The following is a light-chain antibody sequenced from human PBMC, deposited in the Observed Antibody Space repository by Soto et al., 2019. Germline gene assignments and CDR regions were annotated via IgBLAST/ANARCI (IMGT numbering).Light chain of an antibody. Sequence: QSVLTQPPSASGTPGLRVTFSWSGSSSNIGSNPVSWYQLLPGTAPKLLIYDNERPSGVPDRFSGSKSGTSASLAISGLQSDDEADYYCAAWDASLNGVVFGGGTKVTVL. CDR2: DN. V-gene: IGLV1-44*01. CDR1: SSNIGSNP. J-gene: IGLJ2*01. CDR3: AAWDASLNGVV.